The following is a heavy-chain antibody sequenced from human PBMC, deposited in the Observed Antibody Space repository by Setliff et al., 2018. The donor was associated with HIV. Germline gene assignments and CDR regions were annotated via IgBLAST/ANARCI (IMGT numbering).Heavy chain of an antibody. CDR2: FRHSGNT. Sequence: SETLSLTCTVSGGSINSYYWSWIRLPPGRGLEWIGEFRHSGNTNINPSLKSRVTISGDTTKNQISLKLTSVTAADTAVYYCARQGRPGDFDSWGQGTLVTVSS. CDR3: ARQGRPGDFDS. CDR1: GGSINSYY. J-gene: IGHJ4*02. D-gene: IGHD7-27*01. V-gene: IGHV4-34*01.